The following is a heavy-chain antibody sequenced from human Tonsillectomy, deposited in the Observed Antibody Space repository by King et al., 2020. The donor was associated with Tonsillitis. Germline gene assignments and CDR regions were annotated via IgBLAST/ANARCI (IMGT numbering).Heavy chain of an antibody. Sequence: QLQESGPGLVKPSETLSLTCTVSGGSISSYYWSWIRQPPGKGLEWIGCIFYSGSTNYTPPPKSRVPISVDTSKNQFSLQLSPVCAADTAVYYCARDGYDILTGYRRIDYWGQGTLVTVSS. J-gene: IGHJ4*02. CDR2: IFYSGST. CDR3: ARDGYDILTGYRRIDY. CDR1: GGSISSYY. V-gene: IGHV4-59*01. D-gene: IGHD3-9*01.